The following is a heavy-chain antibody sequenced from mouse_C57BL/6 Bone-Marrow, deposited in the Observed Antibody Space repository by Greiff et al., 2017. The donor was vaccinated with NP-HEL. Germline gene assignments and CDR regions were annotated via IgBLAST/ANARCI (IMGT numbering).Heavy chain of an antibody. Sequence: EVKLMESGGGLVKPGGSLKLSCAASGFTFSSYAMSWVRQTPEKRLEWVATISDGGSYTYYPDNVKGRFTISRDNAKNNLYLQMSHLKSEDTAMYYCARNYGSIWYFDVWGTGTTVTVSS. CDR3: ARNYGSIWYFDV. CDR2: ISDGGSYT. CDR1: GFTFSSYA. D-gene: IGHD1-1*01. J-gene: IGHJ1*03. V-gene: IGHV5-4*03.